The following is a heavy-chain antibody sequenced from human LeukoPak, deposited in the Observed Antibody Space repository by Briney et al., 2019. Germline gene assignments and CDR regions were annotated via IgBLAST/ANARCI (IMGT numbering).Heavy chain of an antibody. V-gene: IGHV1-2*02. J-gene: IGHJ4*02. CDR3: ARWEAIGYYDSSGRYYGSAFDY. D-gene: IGHD3-22*01. CDR2: INPNSGGT. CDR1: GYTFTGYY. Sequence: ASVKVSCKASGYTFTGYYMHWVRQAPGQGLEWMGWINPNSGGTNYAQKFEGRVTMTRDTSISTAYMELSSLRSEDTAVYYCARWEAIGYYDSSGRYYGSAFDYWGQGTLVTVSS.